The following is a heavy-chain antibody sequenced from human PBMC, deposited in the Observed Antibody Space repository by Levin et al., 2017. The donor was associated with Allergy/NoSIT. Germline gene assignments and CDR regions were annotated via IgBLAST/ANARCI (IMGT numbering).Heavy chain of an antibody. CDR2: ISGSGDST. J-gene: IGHJ4*02. Sequence: PGGSLRLSCEASGFTFSSYAMSWVRQAPGKGLEWVPGISGSGDSTYYADSVKGRFTISRDNSKNTLYLQMNSLRAEDTAAYYCAKGRGSPYYFDYWGQGTLVTASS. D-gene: IGHD6-6*01. CDR3: AKGRGSPYYFDY. V-gene: IGHV3-23*01. CDR1: GFTFSSYA.